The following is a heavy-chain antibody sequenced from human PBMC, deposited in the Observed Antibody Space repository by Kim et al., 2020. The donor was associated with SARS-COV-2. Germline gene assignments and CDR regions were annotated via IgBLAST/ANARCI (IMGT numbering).Heavy chain of an antibody. CDR2: IYYSGST. CDR1: GGSISSGGYY. CDR3: ARGVVGDYGSGSYDWFDP. V-gene: IGHV4-31*03. J-gene: IGHJ5*02. D-gene: IGHD3-10*01. Sequence: SETLSLTCTVSGGSISSGGYYWSWIRQHPGKGLEWIGYIYYSGSTYYNPSLKSRVTISVDTSKNQFSLKLSSVTAADTAVYYCARGVVGDYGSGSYDWFDPWGQGTLVTVSS.